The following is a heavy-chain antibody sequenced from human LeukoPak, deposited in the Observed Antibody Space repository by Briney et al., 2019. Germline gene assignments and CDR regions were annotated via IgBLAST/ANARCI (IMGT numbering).Heavy chain of an antibody. J-gene: IGHJ4*02. Sequence: GGSLRLSCAASGFTFSSYSMNWVRQAPGKGLEWVSSISSSSSYIYYADSVKGRFTISRDNSKNTLYLQMNSLRVEDTAVYYCAKDPSWDRGYWGQETLVTVSS. D-gene: IGHD3-10*01. V-gene: IGHV3-21*04. CDR3: AKDPSWDRGY. CDR1: GFTFSSYS. CDR2: ISSSSSYI.